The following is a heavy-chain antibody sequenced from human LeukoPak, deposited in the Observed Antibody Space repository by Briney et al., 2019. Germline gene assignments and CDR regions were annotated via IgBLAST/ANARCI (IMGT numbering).Heavy chain of an antibody. CDR2: ISSSGSTI. Sequence: GGSLGLSCAASGFTFSDYYMNWIRQAPGKGLEWVSYISSSGSTIYYADSVKGRFTISRDNAKNSLYLQMNSLRAEDTAVYYCARQYSYGSRAFDYWGQGTLVTVSS. J-gene: IGHJ4*02. D-gene: IGHD5-18*01. V-gene: IGHV3-11*01. CDR1: GFTFSDYY. CDR3: ARQYSYGSRAFDY.